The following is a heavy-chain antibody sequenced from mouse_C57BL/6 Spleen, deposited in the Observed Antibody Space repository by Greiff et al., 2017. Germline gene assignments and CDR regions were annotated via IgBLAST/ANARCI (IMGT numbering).Heavy chain of an antibody. CDR3: AGQGTTIVTSGYYYAMDY. J-gene: IGHJ4*01. CDR1: GFSLTSYG. CDR2: IWSGGST. V-gene: IGHV2-2*01. D-gene: IGHD2-5*01. Sequence: QVQLQQSGPGLVQPSQSLSITCTVSGFSLTSYGVHWVRQSPGKGLEWLGVIWSGGSTDNNEAFIFRLSISKDNSTSQVFCKMNSLQADDTAIYYCAGQGTTIVTSGYYYAMDYWGQGTSVTVSS.